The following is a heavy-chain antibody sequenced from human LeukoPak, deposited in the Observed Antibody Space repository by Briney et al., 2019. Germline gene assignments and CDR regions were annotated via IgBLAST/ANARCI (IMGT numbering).Heavy chain of an antibody. CDR2: INPNSGGT. V-gene: IGHV1-2*02. J-gene: IGHJ4*02. CDR1: GYTFTGYY. CDR3: ARRRSGRDGYNFGY. Sequence: ASVKVSCKASGYTFTGYYMHTVRQAPGQGLKGMGWINPNSGGTNYAQKLPGRVTMTRDTSISTAYMELSRLRSDDTAVYYCARRRSGRDGYNFGYWGQGTLVTVSS. D-gene: IGHD5-24*01.